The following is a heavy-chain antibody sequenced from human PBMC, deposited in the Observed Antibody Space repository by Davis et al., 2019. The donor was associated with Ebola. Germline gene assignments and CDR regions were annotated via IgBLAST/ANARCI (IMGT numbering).Heavy chain of an antibody. CDR1: GFTFSSYW. J-gene: IGHJ4*02. CDR3: AKGQIDY. V-gene: IGHV3-74*01. CDR2: INSDGSST. Sequence: GESLKISCAASGFTFSSYWMHWVRQAPGKGLVWVSRINSDGSSTSYADSVKGRFTISRDNSKNTLYLQMNSLRAEDTAVYYCAKGQIDYWGQGTLVTVSS.